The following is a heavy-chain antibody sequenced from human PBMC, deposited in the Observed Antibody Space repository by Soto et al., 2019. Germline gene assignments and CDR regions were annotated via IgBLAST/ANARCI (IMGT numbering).Heavy chain of an antibody. Sequence: QVQLVQSGAEVKKPGASVKVSCKASGYTFTSYYMHWVRQAPGQGLEWMGIINPSGGSTSYAQKFQGRVTMTRDTSTSTVYMELSSLRSEDTAVYYCARDSAYIVATVIFDYWGQGTLVTVSS. D-gene: IGHD5-12*01. V-gene: IGHV1-46*01. CDR1: GYTFTSYY. CDR3: ARDSAYIVATVIFDY. CDR2: INPSGGST. J-gene: IGHJ4*02.